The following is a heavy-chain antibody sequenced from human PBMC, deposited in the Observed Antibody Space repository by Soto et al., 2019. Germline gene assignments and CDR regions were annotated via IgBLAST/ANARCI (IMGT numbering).Heavy chain of an antibody. Sequence: SETLSLTCTVSGGSISSYYWSWIRQPPGKGLEWIGYIYYSGSTNYNPSKKSRVNISVDTSKNQLSLKLSTVTDADTAVYYSRRVMGDYVWGSYRLYYFDYWGQGTLVTVSS. J-gene: IGHJ4*02. CDR3: RRVMGDYVWGSYRLYYFDY. D-gene: IGHD3-16*02. CDR2: IYYSGST. CDR1: GGSISSYY. V-gene: IGHV4-59*01.